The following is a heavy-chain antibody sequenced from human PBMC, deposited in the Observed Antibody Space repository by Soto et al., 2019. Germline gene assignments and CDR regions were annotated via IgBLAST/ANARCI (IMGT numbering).Heavy chain of an antibody. CDR2: IYQSGNT. CDR1: DYSISSGYH. J-gene: IGHJ4*02. V-gene: IGHV4-38-2*02. Sequence: PSETLSLTCIVSDYSISSGYHWGWIRQPPGKGLEGIGTIYQSGNTYQNPSLKSRVILSIDTSKNQFSLNLRNVTAADTAVYYCVRGKVNFDFWGKGILVTVSS. CDR3: VRGKVNFDF.